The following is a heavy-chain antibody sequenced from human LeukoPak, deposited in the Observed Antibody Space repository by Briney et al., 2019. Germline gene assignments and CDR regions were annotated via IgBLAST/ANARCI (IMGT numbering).Heavy chain of an antibody. V-gene: IGHV1-3*01. CDR2: INAGNGNT. J-gene: IGHJ4*02. D-gene: IGHD3-22*01. Sequence: GASVKVSCKASGYTFTSYAMHWVRQAPGQRLEWMGWINAGNGNTKYSQKFQGRVTITRDTSASTAYMELSSLRSEDTAVYYCARSRPGQHYYDSSGYSYYFDYWGQGTLVTVSS. CDR1: GYTFTSYA. CDR3: ARSRPGQHYYDSSGYSYYFDY.